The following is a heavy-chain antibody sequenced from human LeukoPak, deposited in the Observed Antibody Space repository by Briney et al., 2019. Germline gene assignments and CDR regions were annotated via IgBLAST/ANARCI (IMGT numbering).Heavy chain of an antibody. Sequence: ASVKVSCKASGYIFTGYYMHWVRQAPGQGLEWMGWINPNSGDTNYAQEFQGRVTMTRDTSISTAYMDLSTLRSDDTAVYYCARGYYYCMDVWGQGTTVTVSS. V-gene: IGHV1-2*02. CDR2: INPNSGDT. J-gene: IGHJ6*02. CDR3: ARGYYYCMDV. CDR1: GYIFTGYY.